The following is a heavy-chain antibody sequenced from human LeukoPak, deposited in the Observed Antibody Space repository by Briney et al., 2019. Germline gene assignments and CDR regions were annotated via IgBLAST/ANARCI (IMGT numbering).Heavy chain of an antibody. CDR1: GFTFSNYA. Sequence: PGGSLRLSCAASGFTFSNYAMHWVRQAPGRGLEWVAVISYDGSDKSYADSVKGRFTISRDNSKNTLYLQMNSLRAEDTAVYYCARDDYYDSSGYYPCAFDIWGQGTMVTVSS. CDR3: ARDDYYDSSGYYPCAFDI. CDR2: ISYDGSDK. J-gene: IGHJ3*02. V-gene: IGHV3-30*03. D-gene: IGHD3-22*01.